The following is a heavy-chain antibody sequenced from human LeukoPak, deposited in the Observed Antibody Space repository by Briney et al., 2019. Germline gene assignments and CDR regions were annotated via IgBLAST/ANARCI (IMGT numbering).Heavy chain of an antibody. V-gene: IGHV1-2*02. CDR3: ARLSRGSITYWYFDL. D-gene: IGHD1-26*01. CDR2: INRNSGGT. J-gene: IGHJ2*01. Sequence: GASVKVSCKASGYTFTGYYMHWVRQAPGQGLEWMGWINRNSGGTNYAQKFQGRVTMTRDTSIGTAYMELSRLRSDDTAVYYCARLSRGSITYWYFDLWGRGTLVTVSS. CDR1: GYTFTGYY.